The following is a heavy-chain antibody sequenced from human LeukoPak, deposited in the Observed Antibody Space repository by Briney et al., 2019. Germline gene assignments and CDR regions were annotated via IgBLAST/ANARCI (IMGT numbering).Heavy chain of an antibody. CDR1: GGSISSGDYF. D-gene: IGHD4-23*01. CDR3: ARAGTVVSFDS. CDR2: IYYSGST. J-gene: IGHJ4*02. V-gene: IGHV4-30-4*01. Sequence: NPSETLSLTCTVSGGSISSGDYFWSWIRQPPGKGLEWIGYIYYSGSTYYNPSLKSRLTISLDTSKNQFSLKLSSVTAADTAVYYCARAGTVVSFDSWGQGALVTVSS.